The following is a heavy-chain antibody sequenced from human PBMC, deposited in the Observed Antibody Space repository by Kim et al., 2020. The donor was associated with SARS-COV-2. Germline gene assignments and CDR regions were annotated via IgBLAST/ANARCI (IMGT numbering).Heavy chain of an antibody. Sequence: ASVKVSCKASGYIFTNFAIQWVRQAPGQRLEWMGWINAGTGNTKFSQQFQGRVTFTRDTSANTAYMELSSLRSEDTAVYYCARDLFHTGFDYWGQGTLVAVSS. D-gene: IGHD2-8*02. CDR1: GYIFTNFA. V-gene: IGHV1-3*01. CDR3: ARDLFHTGFDY. J-gene: IGHJ4*02. CDR2: INAGTGNT.